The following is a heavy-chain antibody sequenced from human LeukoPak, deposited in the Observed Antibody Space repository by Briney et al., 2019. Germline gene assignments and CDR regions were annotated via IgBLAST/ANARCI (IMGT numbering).Heavy chain of an antibody. V-gene: IGHV3-7*01. CDR3: ARELSSSWSYYFDY. J-gene: IGHJ4*02. CDR1: GFTFSSYW. Sequence: PGGSLRLSCAASGFTFSSYWMSWVRQAPGKGLEWVANIKQDGSEKYYVDSVKGRFTISRDNAKNSLYLQMNSLRAEDTAVYCCARELSSSWSYYFDYWGQGTLVTVSS. D-gene: IGHD6-13*01. CDR2: IKQDGSEK.